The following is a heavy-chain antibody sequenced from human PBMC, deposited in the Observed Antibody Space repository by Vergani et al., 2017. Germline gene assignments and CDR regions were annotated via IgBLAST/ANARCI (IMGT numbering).Heavy chain of an antibody. Sequence: QEELVQSGAEVKKPGASVRVSCKASGYSFTGYYLHWVRQAPGQGLEWMGYINPNNGSTKYAQNFQGRVTMTTDTSITTGYMELRRLRSDDTAFYYCARLGHYXGVGTYLTKNWFDPWGQGTLITVSS. CDR2: INPNNGST. D-gene: IGHD3-16*02. V-gene: IGHV1-2*02. J-gene: IGHJ5*02. CDR1: GYSFTGYY. CDR3: ARLGHYXGVGTYLTKNWFDP.